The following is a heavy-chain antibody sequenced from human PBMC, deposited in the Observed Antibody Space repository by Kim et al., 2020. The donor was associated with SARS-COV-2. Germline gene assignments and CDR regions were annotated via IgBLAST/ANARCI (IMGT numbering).Heavy chain of an antibody. D-gene: IGHD6-6*01. Sequence: NYEQKFQGRVTITADKSTSTAYMELSSLRSEDTAVYYCARVEQLTRGFDYWGQGTLVTVSS. J-gene: IGHJ4*02. CDR3: ARVEQLTRGFDY. V-gene: IGHV1-69*04.